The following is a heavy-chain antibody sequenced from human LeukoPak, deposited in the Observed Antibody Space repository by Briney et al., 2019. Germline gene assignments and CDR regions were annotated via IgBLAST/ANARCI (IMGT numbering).Heavy chain of an antibody. V-gene: IGHV1-18*01. Sequence: ASVKVSCKASGYTFTTYGISWVRQAPGQGLEWMGWISAYNGNTNYLQNLQGRVTMTTDTSTSTAYMELSSLRSEDTAVYYCTRGEGGYDGFDYWGQGTLVTVSS. CDR2: ISAYNGNT. CDR1: GYTFTTYG. D-gene: IGHD5-12*01. CDR3: TRGEGGYDGFDY. J-gene: IGHJ4*02.